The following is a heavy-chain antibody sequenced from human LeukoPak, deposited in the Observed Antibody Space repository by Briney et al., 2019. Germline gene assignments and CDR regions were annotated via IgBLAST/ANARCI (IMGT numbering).Heavy chain of an antibody. J-gene: IGHJ4*02. CDR2: INHSGST. D-gene: IGHD1-26*01. CDR1: GGSFSGYY. V-gene: IGHV4-34*01. CDR3: ARSGKNTFDY. Sequence: SETLSLTCAVYGGSFSGYYWSWIRQTPGKGLEWIGEINHSGSTNYNPSLKSRVTISVDTSKNQFSLQMNSVTPEDTAVYYCARSGKNTFDYWGQGTLVTVSS.